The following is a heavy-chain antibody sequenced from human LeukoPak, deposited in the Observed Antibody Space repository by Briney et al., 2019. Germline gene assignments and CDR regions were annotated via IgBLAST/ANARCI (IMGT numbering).Heavy chain of an antibody. CDR3: ARGGGGLAY. J-gene: IGHJ4*02. D-gene: IGHD2-15*01. Sequence: ASVKVSCKASGYTFTDYYTHWVRQAPGQGLEWMGWINPNSGGTNYAQKFQGRVTMTRDTSISTAYMELTSLTSDDTAVYFCARGGGGLAYWGPGTLVTVSS. CDR1: GYTFTDYY. CDR2: INPNSGGT. V-gene: IGHV1-2*02.